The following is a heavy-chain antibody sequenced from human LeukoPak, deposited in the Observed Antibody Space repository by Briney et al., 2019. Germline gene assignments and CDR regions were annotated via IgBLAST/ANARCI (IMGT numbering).Heavy chain of an antibody. J-gene: IGHJ4*02. V-gene: IGHV1-58*01. CDR1: GFTFTSSA. D-gene: IGHD5-12*01. CDR3: AAERGYSGYDDGDRYFDY. CDR2: IVVGSGNT. Sequence: SLKVSCKASGFTFTSSAVQWVRQARGQRLEWIGWIVVGSGNTNYAQKFQERVTITRDMSTSTAYMELSSLRSEDTAVYYCAAERGYSGYDDGDRYFDYWGQGTLVTVSS.